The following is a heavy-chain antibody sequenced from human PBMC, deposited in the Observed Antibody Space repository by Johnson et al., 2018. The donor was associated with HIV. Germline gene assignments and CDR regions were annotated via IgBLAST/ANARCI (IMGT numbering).Heavy chain of an antibody. D-gene: IGHD5-12*01. CDR2: ISSDESYI. Sequence: HVQLVESGGGVVQPGRSLRLSCAASGFTFSDYAMHWVRQAPGKGLEWVSVISSDESYIHYGDSVKGRFTISRDNSKNTLYLQMSSLRAEDTAVYYCAKCRGLGARGAFDIWGQGTMVTVSS. CDR1: GFTFSDYA. J-gene: IGHJ3*02. CDR3: AKCRGLGARGAFDI. V-gene: IGHV3-30*18.